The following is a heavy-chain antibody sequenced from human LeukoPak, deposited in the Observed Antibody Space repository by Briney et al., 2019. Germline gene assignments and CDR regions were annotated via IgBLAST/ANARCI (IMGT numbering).Heavy chain of an antibody. D-gene: IGHD3-3*01. Sequence: GASVKVSCKASGYTFTSYDINWVRQATGQGLEWMGWMNPNSGNTGYAQKFQGRVTMTRNTSISTAYMELSSLRSEDTAVYYCARETIFGHQNWFDPWGQGTLVTVSS. J-gene: IGHJ5*02. V-gene: IGHV1-8*01. CDR1: GYTFTSYD. CDR3: ARETIFGHQNWFDP. CDR2: MNPNSGNT.